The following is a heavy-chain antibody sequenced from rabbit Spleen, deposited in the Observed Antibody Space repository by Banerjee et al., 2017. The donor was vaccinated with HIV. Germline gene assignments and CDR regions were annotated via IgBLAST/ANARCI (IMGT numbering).Heavy chain of an antibody. CDR1: GFDLSSYYY. J-gene: IGHJ4*01. CDR3: ARDLTSVIGWNFNL. CDR2: IYISGGST. D-gene: IGHD1-1*01. Sequence: QSLEESGGDLVKPGASLTLTCTASGFDLSSYYYMCWVRQAPGKGLEWIACIYISGGSTYYASWAKGRFTISRTSSTTVTLQMTSLTAADTATYFCARDLTSVIGWNFNLWGQGTLVTVS. V-gene: IGHV1S40*01.